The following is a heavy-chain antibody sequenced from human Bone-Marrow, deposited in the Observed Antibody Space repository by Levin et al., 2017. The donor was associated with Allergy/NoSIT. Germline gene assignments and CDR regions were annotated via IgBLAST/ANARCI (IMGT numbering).Heavy chain of an antibody. CDR3: VRDPLGSDGFNSLDH. CDR1: GFSFSSHW. V-gene: IGHV3-7*01. Sequence: PGGSLRLSCAASGFSFSSHWMSWVRQAPGKGLEWVANINEDGSETGHVVSVKGRFTLSRDNAKNSLYLQMDGLRAEDTAVYYCVRDPLGSDGFNSLDHWGQGTPVIVSS. J-gene: IGHJ4*02. CDR2: INEDGSET. D-gene: IGHD5-24*01.